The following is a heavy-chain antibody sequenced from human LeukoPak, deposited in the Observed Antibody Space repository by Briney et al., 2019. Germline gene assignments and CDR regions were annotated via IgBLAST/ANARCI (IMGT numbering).Heavy chain of an antibody. CDR3: WGWGERRDFDY. CDR1: GFTFSSYA. CDR2: ISGWCENT. D-gene: IGHD3-16*01. J-gene: IGHJ4*02. Sequence: GGPLRLSCAASGFTFSSYAMSWVRQAPGKGLEWVSAISGWCENTYYAGSVKGLFTISRDNSKNTLYLQMNSLRAEDTAVYYCWGWGERRDFDYWGQGTLVT. V-gene: IGHV3-23*01.